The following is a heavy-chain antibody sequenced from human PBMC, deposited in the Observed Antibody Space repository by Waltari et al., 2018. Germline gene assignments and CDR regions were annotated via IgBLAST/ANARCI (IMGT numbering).Heavy chain of an antibody. Sequence: QVQLQESGPGLVKPSETLSLTCTVSGGSISSYYWSWIRQPAGKGLEWIGRIYTSGSTKHIPSLKRRVTMSVDTSKNQFSLKLRSVTAADTAVYYGAREAAAGRGALYYFDYWGQGTLVTVSS. V-gene: IGHV4-4*07. CDR2: IYTSGST. J-gene: IGHJ4*02. D-gene: IGHD6-13*01. CDR3: AREAAAGRGALYYFDY. CDR1: GGSISSYY.